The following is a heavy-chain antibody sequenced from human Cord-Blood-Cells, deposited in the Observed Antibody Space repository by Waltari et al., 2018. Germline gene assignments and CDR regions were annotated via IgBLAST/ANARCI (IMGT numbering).Heavy chain of an antibody. CDR3: ARVKEFRGSYYGYYYYGMDV. Sequence: QVQLVQSGAAVKKPGSSVKVSCKASGGTFSSYAISSVRPAPGQGLEWMGGIIPIFGTANYAQKFQGRVTITADESTSTAYMELSSLRSEDTAVYYCARVKEFRGSYYGYYYYGMDVWGQGTTVTVSS. V-gene: IGHV1-69*12. CDR1: GGTFSSYA. CDR2: IIPIFGTA. J-gene: IGHJ6*02. D-gene: IGHD1-26*01.